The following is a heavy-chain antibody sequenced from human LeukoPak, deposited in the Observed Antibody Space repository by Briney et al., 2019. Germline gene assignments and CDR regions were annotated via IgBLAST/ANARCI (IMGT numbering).Heavy chain of an antibody. CDR1: GGSISRSYYY. CDR2: VYYSGTP. J-gene: IGHJ4*02. V-gene: IGHV4-39*07. D-gene: IGHD3-10*01. Sequence: PSETLSLTCTVSGGSISRSYYYWGWIRQPPGKGLEWIGSVYYSGTPYYNPPLKSRVTISVDTSKNQFSLKLSSVTAADTAVYYCARELRYYGSGSYYNAGIDYWGQGTLVTVSS. CDR3: ARELRYYGSGSYYNAGIDY.